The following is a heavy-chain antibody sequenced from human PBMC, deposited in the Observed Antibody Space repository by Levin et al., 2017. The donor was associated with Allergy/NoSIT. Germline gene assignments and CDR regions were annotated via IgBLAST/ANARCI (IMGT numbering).Heavy chain of an antibody. CDR3: ARDGDTIFGVVMSYYYYYMDV. CDR2: INTNTGNP. CDR1: GYTFTSYA. J-gene: IGHJ6*03. Sequence: GESLKISCKASGYTFTSYAMNWVRQAPGQGLEWMGWINTNTGNPTYAQGFTGRFVFSLDTSVSTAYLQISSLKAEDTAVYYCARDGDTIFGVVMSYYYYYMDVWGKGTTVTVSS. D-gene: IGHD3-3*01. V-gene: IGHV7-4-1*02.